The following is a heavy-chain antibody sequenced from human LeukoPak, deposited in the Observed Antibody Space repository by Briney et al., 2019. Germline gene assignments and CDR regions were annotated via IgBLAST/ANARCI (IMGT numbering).Heavy chain of an antibody. Sequence: ASVKVSCKASGYTFTGYYIHWVRQAPGQGLEWMGRINPNSGGTNYAQKFQGRVTMTRDTSISTAYMELSRLRSDDTAVYYCASSNGYYDSSGYYLYYFDYWGQGTLVTVSS. CDR3: ASSNGYYDSSGYYLYYFDY. J-gene: IGHJ4*02. CDR1: GYTFTGYY. CDR2: INPNSGGT. D-gene: IGHD3-22*01. V-gene: IGHV1-2*06.